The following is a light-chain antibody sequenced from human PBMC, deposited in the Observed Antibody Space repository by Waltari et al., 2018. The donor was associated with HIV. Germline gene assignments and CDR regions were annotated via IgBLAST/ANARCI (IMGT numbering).Light chain of an antibody. Sequence: QSALTQPPSASGSPGQSVTVSCTATTRDLGVYNSVSWSQQHPGKAPKLLIYEVPTRPSGVPDRFSGSKSGNTASLTVSGLQAEDEADYYCSSYAGTNKVFGGGTKLTVL. J-gene: IGLJ3*02. CDR3: SSYAGTNKV. V-gene: IGLV2-8*01. CDR2: EVP. CDR1: TRDLGVYNS.